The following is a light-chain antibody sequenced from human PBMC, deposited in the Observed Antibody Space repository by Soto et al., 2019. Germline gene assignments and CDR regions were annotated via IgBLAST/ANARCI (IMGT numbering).Light chain of an antibody. CDR2: QDT. CDR3: QAWDSSTWV. J-gene: IGLJ3*02. V-gene: IGLV3-1*01. CDR1: KLGSKY. Sequence: SYELIQPPSLSVSPGQTASITCSGDKLGSKYACWYQQKPGQSPVLVIYQDTKRPSGIPERFSGSNSGNTATLTISGTQAMDEADYYCQAWDSSTWVFGGGTKLTVL.